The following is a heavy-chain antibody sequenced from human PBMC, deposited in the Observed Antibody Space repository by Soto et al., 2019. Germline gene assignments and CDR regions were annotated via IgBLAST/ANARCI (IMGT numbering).Heavy chain of an antibody. CDR2: IKNKADGGTA. D-gene: IGHD4-17*01. CDR3: TTDPGDYEDF. V-gene: IGHV3-15*01. CDR1: GITFTNAW. Sequence: EVQLVESGGDLVKPGGCLRLSCAASGITFTNAWMSWVRQAPGQGLEWVGRIKNKADGGTADYAARVRGRFTISRDDSANTLFLQMNSLETEDTAVYYCTTDPGDYEDFWGRGTLVTVSS. J-gene: IGHJ4*02.